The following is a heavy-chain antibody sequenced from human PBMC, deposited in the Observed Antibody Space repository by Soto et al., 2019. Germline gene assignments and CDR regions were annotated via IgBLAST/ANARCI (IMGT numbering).Heavy chain of an antibody. CDR1: GFTFSSYD. CDR2: IGTAGDT. CDR3: ARARPSDYDILTGYRDPYYYYGMDV. J-gene: IGHJ6*02. D-gene: IGHD3-9*01. Sequence: GGSLRLSCAASGFTFSSYDMHWVRQATGKGLEWVSAIGTAGDTYYPGSVKGRFTISRENAKNSLYLQMNSLRAGDTAVYYCARARPSDYDILTGYRDPYYYYGMDVWGQGTTVTVSS. V-gene: IGHV3-13*04.